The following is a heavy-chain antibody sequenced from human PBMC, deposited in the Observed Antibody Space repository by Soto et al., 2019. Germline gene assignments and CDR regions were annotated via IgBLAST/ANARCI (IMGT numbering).Heavy chain of an antibody. Sequence: VASVKVSCKASGGTFSSYAISWVRQAPGQGLEWMGGIIPIFGTANYAQKFQGRVTITADESTSTAYMELSSLRSEDTAVYYCARIVRGGSGPGGNYFDYWGQGTLVTVSS. D-gene: IGHD3-10*01. CDR1: GGTFSSYA. CDR2: IIPIFGTA. V-gene: IGHV1-69*13. CDR3: ARIVRGGSGPGGNYFDY. J-gene: IGHJ4*02.